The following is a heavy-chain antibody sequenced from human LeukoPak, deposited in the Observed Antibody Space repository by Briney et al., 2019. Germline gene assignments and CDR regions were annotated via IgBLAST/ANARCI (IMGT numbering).Heavy chain of an antibody. Sequence: SETLSLTCTVPDGSISGYYWSWIRQPPGKGLEWIGYINYSGGTNYNPSLRSRVTFSRDTSKNHFSLKLRSVTAADTAIYFCARLGYGSGTPYYYFYMDDRGTGTTVTVSS. V-gene: IGHV4-59*01. CDR3: ARLGYGSGTPYYYFYMDD. CDR1: DGSISGYY. CDR2: INYSGGT. D-gene: IGHD3-10*01. J-gene: IGHJ6*03.